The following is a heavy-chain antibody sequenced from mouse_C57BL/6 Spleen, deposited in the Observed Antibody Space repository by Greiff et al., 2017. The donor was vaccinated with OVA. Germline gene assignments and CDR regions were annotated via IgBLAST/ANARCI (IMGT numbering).Heavy chain of an antibody. CDR2: INPNYGTT. Sequence: VQLQQSGPELVKPGASVKISCKASGYSFTDYNMNWVKQSNGKSLEWIGVINPNYGTTSYNQKFKGKATLTVDQSSSTAYMQLNSLTSEDSAVYYWASITTVVATYPLDYWGQGTTLTVSS. CDR3: ASITTVVATYPLDY. CDR1: GYSFTDYN. J-gene: IGHJ2*01. D-gene: IGHD1-1*01. V-gene: IGHV1-39*01.